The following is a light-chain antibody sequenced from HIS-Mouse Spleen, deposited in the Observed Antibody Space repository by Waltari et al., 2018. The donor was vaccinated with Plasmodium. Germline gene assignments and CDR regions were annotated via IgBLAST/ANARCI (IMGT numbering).Light chain of an antibody. CDR2: GAS. CDR3: QQYGSSGT. CDR1: QRVSSSY. V-gene: IGKV3-20*01. J-gene: IGKJ1*01. Sequence: EIVLTPSPGTLSLSPGERATLSCRASQRVSSSYLAWYQQKPGQAPRLLIYGASSRATGIPDRFSGSGSGTDFTLTISRLEPEDFAVYYCQQYGSSGTFGQGTKVEIK.